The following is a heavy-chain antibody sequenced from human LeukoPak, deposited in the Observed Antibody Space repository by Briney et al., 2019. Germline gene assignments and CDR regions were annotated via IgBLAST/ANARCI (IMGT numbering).Heavy chain of an antibody. Sequence: PSETLSLTCTVSGGSISSGSYYWSWIRQPAGKGLEWIGRIYTSGSTNYNPSLKSRVTMSVDTSKNQFSLKLSSVTAADTAVYYCARDDYYYGSGRGFDPWGQGTLVTVSS. J-gene: IGHJ5*02. CDR1: GGSISSGSYY. D-gene: IGHD3-10*01. V-gene: IGHV4-61*02. CDR3: ARDDYYYGSGRGFDP. CDR2: IYTSGST.